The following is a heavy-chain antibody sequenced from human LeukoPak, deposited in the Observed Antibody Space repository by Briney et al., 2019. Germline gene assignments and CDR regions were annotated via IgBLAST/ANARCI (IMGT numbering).Heavy chain of an antibody. CDR1: GFIFSTYV. Sequence: GSLRLSCAASGFIFSTYVMSWVRHAPGKGLEWVSAISGDSGSTYYADSVKGLFTISRDNSKNTLYLQMNSLRAEDTAVYYCAKEGGLIVVVPAAIFDYWGQGTLVTVSS. J-gene: IGHJ4*02. CDR3: AKEGGLIVVVPAAIFDY. CDR2: ISGDSGST. V-gene: IGHV3-23*01. D-gene: IGHD2-2*01.